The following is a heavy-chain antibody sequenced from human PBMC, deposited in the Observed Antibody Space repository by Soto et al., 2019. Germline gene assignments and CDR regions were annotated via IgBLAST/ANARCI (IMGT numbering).Heavy chain of an antibody. D-gene: IGHD3-3*01. J-gene: IGHJ4*02. CDR1: GGSFTKYY. V-gene: IGHV4-4*07. CDR2: ISTSGNV. CDR3: ARGNNDFWSLYPLAFDY. Sequence: SETLSLTCTVSGGSFTKYYWSWIRQSAGKGLEWIGRISTSGNVVSKASLMTRLAMSVHTPNNQFSLRLTSVTAADTAVYYCARGNNDFWSLYPLAFDYWGQGALVTVSS.